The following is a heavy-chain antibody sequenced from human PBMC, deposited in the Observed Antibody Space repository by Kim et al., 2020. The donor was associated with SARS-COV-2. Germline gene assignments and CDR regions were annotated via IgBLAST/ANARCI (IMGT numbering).Heavy chain of an antibody. D-gene: IGHD2-21*02. CDR3: CSGTYAGGDCS. Sequence: PGGSLRLSCVVSGFQFSHFYMTWIRQAPGKGLEWISYISSGSLKIYYADSVRGRFTISRDNAKNSLYLQMNNLRAEDTAVYYCCSGTYAGGDCSWGHGNLVSVSS. CDR2: ISSGSLKI. J-gene: IGHJ5*01. CDR1: GFQFSHFY. V-gene: IGHV3-11*04.